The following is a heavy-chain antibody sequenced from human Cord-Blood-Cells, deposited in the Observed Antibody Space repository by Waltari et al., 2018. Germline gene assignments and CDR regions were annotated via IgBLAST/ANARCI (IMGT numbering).Heavy chain of an antibody. CDR3: AVQWRVWGFIDY. CDR2: INHSGST. CDR1: GGYFSGYY. V-gene: IGHV4-34*01. D-gene: IGHD7-27*01. Sequence: QVQLQQWGAGLLKLSETLSLTCAVYGGYFSGYYCSWIRQPPGKGLEWRGEINHSGSTLVTPAIDRRVTISVDPSKDQFSLKLRSVTAAYTAVYYWAVQWRVWGFIDYWGQGTLVTVSS. J-gene: IGHJ4*02.